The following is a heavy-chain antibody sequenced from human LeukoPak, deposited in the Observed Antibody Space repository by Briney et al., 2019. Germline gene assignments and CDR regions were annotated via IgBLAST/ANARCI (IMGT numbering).Heavy chain of an antibody. V-gene: IGHV4-39*07. CDR3: ARNRYDSSGYTNDY. J-gene: IGHJ4*02. Sequence: SETLSLTCTVSGGSISSYYWGWIRQPPGKGLEWIGSIYYSGSTYYNPSLKSRVTISVDTSKNQFSLKLSSVTAADTAVYYCARNRYDSSGYTNDYWGQGTLVTVSS. CDR1: GGSISSYY. D-gene: IGHD3-22*01. CDR2: IYYSGST.